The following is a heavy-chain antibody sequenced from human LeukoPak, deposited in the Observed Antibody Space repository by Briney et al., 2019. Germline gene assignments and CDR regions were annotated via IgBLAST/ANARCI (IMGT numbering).Heavy chain of an antibody. D-gene: IGHD3-22*01. J-gene: IGHJ4*02. CDR3: ARDTYDSSGYYHDY. CDR1: GGSISSYY. Sequence: SETLSLTCTVSGGSISSYYWSWIRQPPGQGLEWMGYIYYSGSTNYNPSLKSRVTISVDTSKNQFSLKLSSVTAADTAVYYCARDTYDSSGYYHDYWGQGTLVTVSS. V-gene: IGHV4-59*01. CDR2: IYYSGST.